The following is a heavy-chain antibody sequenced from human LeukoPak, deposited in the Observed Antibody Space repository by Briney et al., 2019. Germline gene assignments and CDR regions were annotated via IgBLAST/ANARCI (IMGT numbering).Heavy chain of an antibody. D-gene: IGHD1-1*01. CDR2: IYTSGST. V-gene: IGHV4-61*02. Sequence: TLSLTCPVSGGSISSGSYYWSWIRQPAGKGLEWIGRIYTSGSTNYNPSLKTRATIPVDTPKNQFSLKLSSVTAADTAVYYCASNWSDIDYWGQGILGTVSS. CDR1: GGSISSGSYY. CDR3: ASNWSDIDY. J-gene: IGHJ4*02.